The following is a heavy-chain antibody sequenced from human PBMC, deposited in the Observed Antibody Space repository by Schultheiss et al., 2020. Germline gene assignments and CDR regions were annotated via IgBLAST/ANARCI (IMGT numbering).Heavy chain of an antibody. Sequence: GESLKISCAASGFTFSTYAMNWVRQAPGKGLEWVSSISSSSSYIYYADSVKGRFTISRDNAKNSLYLQMNSLRAEDTAVYYCARGPHVLRFLEWLLGLDYWGQGTLVTGSS. D-gene: IGHD3-3*01. CDR2: ISSSSSYI. CDR1: GFTFSTYA. CDR3: ARGPHVLRFLEWLLGLDY. V-gene: IGHV3-21*01. J-gene: IGHJ4*02.